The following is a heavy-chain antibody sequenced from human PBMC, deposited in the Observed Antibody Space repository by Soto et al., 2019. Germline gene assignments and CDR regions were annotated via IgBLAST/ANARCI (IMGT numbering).Heavy chain of an antibody. D-gene: IGHD4-17*01. CDR2: IYYSGST. Sequence: QVQLQESGPGLVKPSETLSLTCTVSGGSISSYYWSWIRQPPGKGLEWIGYIYYSGSTNYNPSLKSRVTISVDTSKNQFSLKLSSVTAADTAEYYCARRYGPGFDYWGQGTLVTVSS. CDR1: GGSISSYY. CDR3: ARRYGPGFDY. J-gene: IGHJ4*02. V-gene: IGHV4-59*08.